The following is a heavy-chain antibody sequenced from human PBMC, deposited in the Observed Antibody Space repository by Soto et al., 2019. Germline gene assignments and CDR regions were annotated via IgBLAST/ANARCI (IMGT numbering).Heavy chain of an antibody. CDR3: ARDPGGTMVRGVIIRPSHYYYYGMDV. J-gene: IGHJ6*02. V-gene: IGHV1-69*13. CDR1: GGTVSSYA. D-gene: IGHD3-10*01. Sequence: SVKVSCKASGGTVSSYAISWVRQAPGQGLEWMGGIIPIFGTANYAQKFQGRVTITADESTSTAYMELSSLRSEDTAVYYCARDPGGTMVRGVIIRPSHYYYYGMDVWGQGTTVTVS. CDR2: IIPIFGTA.